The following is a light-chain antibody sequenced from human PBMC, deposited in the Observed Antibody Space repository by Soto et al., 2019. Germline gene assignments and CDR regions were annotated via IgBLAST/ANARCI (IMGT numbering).Light chain of an antibody. CDR3: SSYTTSNTVV. V-gene: IGLV2-14*01. CDR2: EVF. Sequence: QSVLTQPASVSGSPGQSITISCAGTGGDVGAYNYVSWYQQHPGKAPKLMIYEVFRRPSGISNRFSASKSGNTASLTISTLQAEDEADYYFSSYTTSNTVVFGGGTKLTVL. J-gene: IGLJ3*02. CDR1: GGDVGAYNY.